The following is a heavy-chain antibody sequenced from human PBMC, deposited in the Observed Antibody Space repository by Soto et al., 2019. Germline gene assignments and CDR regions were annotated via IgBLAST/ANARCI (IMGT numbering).Heavy chain of an antibody. CDR2: IYYSGST. D-gene: IGHD6-13*01. Sequence: PSETLSLTCTVSGGSISSGGYYWSWTRQHPGKGLEWIGYIYYSGSTYYNPSLRSRVTISVDTSKNQFSLKLSSVTAADTAVYYCARDSSRGFDYWGQGTLVTV. J-gene: IGHJ4*02. CDR3: ARDSSRGFDY. V-gene: IGHV4-31*03. CDR1: GGSISSGGYY.